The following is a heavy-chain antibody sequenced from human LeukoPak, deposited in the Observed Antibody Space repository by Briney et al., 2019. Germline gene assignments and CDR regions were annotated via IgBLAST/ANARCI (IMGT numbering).Heavy chain of an antibody. Sequence: PSETLSLTCTVSGGSISSSSYYWGWIRQPPGKGLEWSGSIYYSGSTYYNPSLKSRVTISVDTSKNQFSLKLSSVTAADTAVYYCARGVVVAAKDAFDIWGQGTMVTVSS. J-gene: IGHJ3*02. CDR1: GGSISSSSYY. V-gene: IGHV4-39*01. CDR2: IYYSGST. CDR3: ARGVVVAAKDAFDI. D-gene: IGHD2-15*01.